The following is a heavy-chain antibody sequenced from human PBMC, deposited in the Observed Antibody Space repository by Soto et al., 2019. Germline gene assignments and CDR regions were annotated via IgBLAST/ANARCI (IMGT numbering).Heavy chain of an antibody. J-gene: IGHJ6*02. V-gene: IGHV3-33*01. CDR1: GFTFSSYG. CDR3: ARDTSLRFLEWLFPSLAETEGMDV. CDR2: IWYDGSNK. D-gene: IGHD3-3*01. Sequence: QTVGSLRLSCAASGFTFSSYGMHWVRQAPGKGLEWVAVIWYDGSNKYYADSVKGRFTISRDNSKNTLYLQMNSLRAEDTAVYYCARDTSLRFLEWLFPSLAETEGMDVWGQGTTVTV.